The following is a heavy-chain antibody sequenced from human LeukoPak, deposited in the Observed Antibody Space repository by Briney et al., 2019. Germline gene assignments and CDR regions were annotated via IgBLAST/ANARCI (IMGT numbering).Heavy chain of an antibody. J-gene: IGHJ4*02. V-gene: IGHV1-69*13. D-gene: IGHD3-22*01. CDR3: ARGPRYDSSGKWDY. CDR1: GGTFSSYA. Sequence: SVKVSCKAFGGTFSSYAISWVRHAPGQGLEWMGGIIPIFGTANYAQKFQGRVTITADESTSTAYMELSSLRSEDTAVYYCARGPRYDSSGKWDYWGQGTLVTVSS. CDR2: IIPIFGTA.